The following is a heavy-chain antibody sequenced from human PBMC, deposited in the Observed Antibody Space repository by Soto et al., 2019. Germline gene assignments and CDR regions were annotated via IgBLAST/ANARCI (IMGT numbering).Heavy chain of an antibody. CDR3: AKDAVYGDGLWLAGN. CDR1: GFSVSRYA. Sequence: GGSLRLSCAASGFSVSRYAMMWVRQPPGKGQEWVAGMTGSGGDIRYADPVKGRFTISKDNSKNTLYLQMNSLRAEDTAIYYCAKDAVYGDGLWLAGNWGQGXLVTVYS. D-gene: IGHD2-21*02. V-gene: IGHV3-23*01. CDR2: MTGSGGDI. J-gene: IGHJ4*02.